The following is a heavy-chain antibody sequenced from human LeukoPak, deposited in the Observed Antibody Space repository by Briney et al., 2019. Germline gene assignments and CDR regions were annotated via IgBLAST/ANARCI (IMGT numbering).Heavy chain of an antibody. CDR3: ARGGSSYYDFWSGYPKPSNWFDP. CDR2: IIPIFGTA. V-gene: IGHV1-69*01. D-gene: IGHD3-3*01. J-gene: IGHJ5*02. CDR1: GGTFSSYA. Sequence: SVKVSCKASGGTFSSYAISWVRQAPGQGLEWMEGIIPIFGTANYAQKFQGRVTITADESTSTAYMELSSLRSEDTAVYYCARGGSSYYDFWSGYPKPSNWFDPWGQGTLVTVSS.